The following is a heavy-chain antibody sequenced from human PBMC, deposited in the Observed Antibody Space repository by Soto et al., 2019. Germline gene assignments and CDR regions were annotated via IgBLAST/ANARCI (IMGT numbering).Heavy chain of an antibody. CDR1: GFTFSSYA. CDR3: VRIHDSTANFDY. D-gene: IGHD3-22*01. J-gene: IGHJ4*02. Sequence: DVQVLESGGGLVQPGGSLTLSCAASGFTFSSYAMSWVRQAPGKGLEWVSSISGSGANTFYADSVRGRVTFSRDNSKNTRYLQMSSLRVEDAALYYCVRIHDSTANFDYWGQGTLVTVSS. CDR2: ISGSGANT. V-gene: IGHV3-23*01.